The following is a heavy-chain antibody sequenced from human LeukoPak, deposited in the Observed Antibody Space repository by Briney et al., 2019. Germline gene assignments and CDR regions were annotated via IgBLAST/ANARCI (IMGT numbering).Heavy chain of an antibody. CDR1: GSIPFNSYS. J-gene: IGHJ4*02. CDR3: AKMQGYFDY. Sequence: GGSLRLSCAASGSIPFNSYSMSWVRQAPGKGLEWVSAITSSGETTYYADSVKGRFTISRDNSKNTVYLQMNGLRAEDAATYYCAKMQGYFDYWGQGSLVTVSS. V-gene: IGHV3-23*01. CDR2: ITSSGETT.